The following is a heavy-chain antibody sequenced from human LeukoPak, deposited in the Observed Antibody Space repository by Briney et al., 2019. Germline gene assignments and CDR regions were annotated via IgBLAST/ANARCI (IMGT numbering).Heavy chain of an antibody. CDR3: ARGNCGGDCYYNWCDP. J-gene: IGHJ5*02. Sequence: PGRTLRLSCAASVFTFSIYSMNCVREAPGKGLEWGSSISSSSSYIYYADSVKGRFTISRDNAKNSLYLQMNSLRAEDTAVYYCARGNCGGDCYYNWCDPWGQGTLVTVSS. V-gene: IGHV3-21*01. D-gene: IGHD2-21*02. CDR2: ISSSSSYI. CDR1: VFTFSIYS.